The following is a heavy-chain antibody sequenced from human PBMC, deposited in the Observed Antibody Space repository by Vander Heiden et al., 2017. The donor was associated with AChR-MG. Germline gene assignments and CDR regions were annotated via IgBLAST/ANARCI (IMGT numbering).Heavy chain of an antibody. V-gene: IGHV2-5*02. D-gene: IGHD5-18*01. J-gene: IGHJ4*01. CDR3: AHMVYSYGFNLN. Sequence: QITLKESGPTLVKPTQTLKMTCTFSGFSLSTSGVGVGGVPQPPGKAREWLSLIYWDDDQRYSPSLKSRLTITKDTSKNQVVLTMTHMDPVDTATYYGAHMVYSYGFNLNWGHGTLVTDSS. CDR2: IYWDDDQ. CDR1: GFSLSTSGVG.